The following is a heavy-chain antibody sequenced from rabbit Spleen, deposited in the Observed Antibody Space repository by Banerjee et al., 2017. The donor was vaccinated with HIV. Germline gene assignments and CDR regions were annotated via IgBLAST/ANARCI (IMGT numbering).Heavy chain of an antibody. J-gene: IGHJ6*01. Sequence: QSLEESGGDLVKPGASLTLTCTASGVSFSSSSYMCWVRQAPGKGLEWIACIDTGSAGFTYFATWAKGRFTCSKTSSTTVTLQMTRLTAADTATYFCARDTSTSFSSYGMDLWGPGTIVTVS. CDR3: ARDTSTSFSSYGMDL. D-gene: IGHD1-1*01. CDR2: IDTGSAGFT. V-gene: IGHV1S40*01. CDR1: GVSFSSSSY.